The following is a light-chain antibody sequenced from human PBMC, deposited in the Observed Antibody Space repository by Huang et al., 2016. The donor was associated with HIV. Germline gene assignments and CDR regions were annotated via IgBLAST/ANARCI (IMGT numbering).Light chain of an antibody. Sequence: DIQMTQSPYSLSATVGDRVTITCRASQIISHYLNWYQQRPEKSPKLLIYAASNLQTGVPSRFSGSGSGTHFTLTISSLQPEDFATYYCQETYSNRAFGQGTKLES. J-gene: IGKJ2*01. V-gene: IGKV1-39*01. CDR2: AAS. CDR3: QETYSNRA. CDR1: QIISHY.